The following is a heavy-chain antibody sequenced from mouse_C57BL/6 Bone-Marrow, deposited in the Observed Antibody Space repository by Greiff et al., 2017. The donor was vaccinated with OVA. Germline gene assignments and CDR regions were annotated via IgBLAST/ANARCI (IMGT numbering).Heavy chain of an antibody. Sequence: EVQGVESGGDLVKPGGSLKLSCAASGFTFSSYGMSWVRQTPDKRLEWVATISSGGSYTYYPDSVKGRFTISRDNAKNTLYLQMSSLKSEDTAMYYCASPCDGCYSHWGQGTLVTVSA. CDR2: ISSGGSYT. CDR3: ASPCDGCYSH. D-gene: IGHD2-3*01. J-gene: IGHJ3*01. CDR1: GFTFSSYG. V-gene: IGHV5-6*01.